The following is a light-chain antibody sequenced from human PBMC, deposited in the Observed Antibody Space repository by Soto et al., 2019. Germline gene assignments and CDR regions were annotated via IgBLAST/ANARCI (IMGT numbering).Light chain of an antibody. V-gene: IGLV1-40*01. CDR1: SSNIGAGYD. Sequence: SALTQPPSVSGAPGQRVTISCTGSSSNIGAGYDVHWYQQLPGTAPKLLIYGNSNRPSGVPDRFSGSKSGTSASLAITGLQAEAEADYYCQSYDSSLSAWVFGGGTKLTVL. CDR2: GNS. J-gene: IGLJ3*02. CDR3: QSYDSSLSAWV.